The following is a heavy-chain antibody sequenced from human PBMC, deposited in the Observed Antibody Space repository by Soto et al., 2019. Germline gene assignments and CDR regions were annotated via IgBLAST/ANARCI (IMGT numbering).Heavy chain of an antibody. J-gene: IGHJ4*02. CDR1: GGTFSGYG. CDR2: IIPIFGTT. CDR3: ARGRIEADGRGSFDY. V-gene: IGHV1-69*06. D-gene: IGHD1-1*01. Sequence: ASVKVSCKASGGTFSGYGINWVRQAPGQGLEWIGGIIPIFGTTNYAQKFQGRVTITADKSTNTAYMELSRLKSEDTAVFYCARGRIEADGRGSFDYWGPGTLLTVSS.